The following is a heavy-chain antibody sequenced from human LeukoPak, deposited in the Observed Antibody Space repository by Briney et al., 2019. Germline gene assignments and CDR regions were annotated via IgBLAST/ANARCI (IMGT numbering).Heavy chain of an antibody. D-gene: IGHD1/OR15-1a*01. CDR1: IGSISSSKW. V-gene: IGHV4-4*02. CDR2: IYLYGTT. Sequence: PSETLSLTCSVSIGSISSSKWWSWVRQSSVKGLEWIGEIYLYGTTNYNPSFTSRVTMSVDRSRNQFSLKLTSVTAADTALYYCPRQKWQQQGRDYYFNGLDVCGPGTTVIVSS. J-gene: IGHJ6*02. CDR3: PRQKWQQQGRDYYFNGLDV.